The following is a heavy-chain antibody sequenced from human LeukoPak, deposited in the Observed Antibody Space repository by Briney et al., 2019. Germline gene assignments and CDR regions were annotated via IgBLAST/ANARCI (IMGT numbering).Heavy chain of an antibody. V-gene: IGHV4-30-2*01. D-gene: IGHD2-2*01. J-gene: IGHJ3*02. CDR2: IYHSGST. CDR1: GGSISSGGYY. Sequence: PSQTLSLTCTVSGGSISSGGYYWSWIRQPPGKGLEWIGYIYHSGSTYYNPSLKSRVTMSVDTSKNQFSLKLSSVTAADTAVYYCARGLVPAAIDIWGQGTMVTVSS. CDR3: ARGLVPAAIDI.